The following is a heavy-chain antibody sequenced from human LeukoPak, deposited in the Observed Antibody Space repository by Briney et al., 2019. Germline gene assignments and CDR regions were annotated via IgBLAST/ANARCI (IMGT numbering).Heavy chain of an antibody. CDR2: FDPEDGET. CDR1: GYTLTELS. CDR3: VGVGGLLHADFDY. J-gene: IGHJ4*02. D-gene: IGHD1-26*01. V-gene: IGHV1-24*01. Sequence: GASVKVSCKVSGYTLTELSMHWVRQAPGKGLEWMGGFDPEDGETIYAQKFQSRVTMTEDTSTDTAYMELSSLRSEDTAVYYCVGVGGLLHADFDYWGQGTLVTVSS.